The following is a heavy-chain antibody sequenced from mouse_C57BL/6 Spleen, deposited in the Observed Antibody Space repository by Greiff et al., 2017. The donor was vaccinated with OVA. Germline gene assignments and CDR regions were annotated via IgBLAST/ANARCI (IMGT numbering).Heavy chain of an antibody. Sequence: EVQVVESGGGLVKPGGSLKLSCAASGFTFSSYTMSWVRQTPEKRLEWVATISGGGGNTYYPDSVKGRFTISRDNAKNTLYLQMSSLRSEDTALYYCARHDYDGYWYFDVWGTGTTVTVSS. V-gene: IGHV5-9*01. D-gene: IGHD2-4*01. J-gene: IGHJ1*03. CDR3: ARHDYDGYWYFDV. CDR1: GFTFSSYT. CDR2: ISGGGGNT.